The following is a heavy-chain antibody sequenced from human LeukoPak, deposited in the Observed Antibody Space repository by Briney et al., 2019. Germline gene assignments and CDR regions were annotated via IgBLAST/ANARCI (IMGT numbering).Heavy chain of an antibody. D-gene: IGHD2-2*01. Sequence: SETLSLTCAVYGGSFSGYYWSWIRQPPGKGLEWIGEINHSGSTNYNPSLKSRVTISVDTSKNQFSVKLSSVTAADTAVYYCARDRYCSSTSCKSRTNWFDPWGQGTLVTVSS. CDR1: GGSFSGYY. V-gene: IGHV4-34*01. J-gene: IGHJ5*02. CDR3: ARDRYCSSTSCKSRTNWFDP. CDR2: INHSGST.